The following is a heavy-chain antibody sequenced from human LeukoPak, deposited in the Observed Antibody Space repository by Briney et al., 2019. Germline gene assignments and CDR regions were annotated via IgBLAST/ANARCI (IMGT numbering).Heavy chain of an antibody. CDR3: ARDSNYDY. V-gene: IGHV3-66*02. CDR1: GFTFSSYS. CDR2: LCGGTT. J-gene: IGHJ4*02. D-gene: IGHD6-13*01. Sequence: GGSLRLSCAASGFTFSSYSMNWVRQAPGKGLEWVSVLCGGTTYYADSVKGRFTISRDNSKNTLYLQMNSLRAEDTAVYYCARDSNYDYWGQGTLVTVSS.